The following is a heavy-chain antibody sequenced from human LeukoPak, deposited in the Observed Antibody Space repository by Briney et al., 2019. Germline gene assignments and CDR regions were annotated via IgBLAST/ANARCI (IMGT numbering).Heavy chain of an antibody. CDR1: GGSFSDYY. CDR2: INHSGST. J-gene: IGHJ5*02. D-gene: IGHD4-11*01. Sequence: SETLSLTCAVYGGSFSDYYWSWLRQPPGKGLEWIGEINHSGSTNYNPSLKSRVTISVDTSKKQFSLKLSSVTAADSAVYYCARRTVTTRGGNWFDPWGQGTLVTVSS. CDR3: ARRTVTTRGGNWFDP. V-gene: IGHV4-34*01.